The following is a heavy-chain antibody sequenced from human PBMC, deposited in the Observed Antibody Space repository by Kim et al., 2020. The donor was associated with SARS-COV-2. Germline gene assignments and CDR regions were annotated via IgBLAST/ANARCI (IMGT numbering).Heavy chain of an antibody. Sequence: SETLSLTCSVSGDSMTSYFWSWIRQSPGKGLEWIGYIYSTGSSNYNPSLKSRVIMFVDTSKNQISLNLSSVTAADTAVYYCSRRYNWKGNWGHAFYVWG. CDR3: SRRYNWKGNWGHAFYV. J-gene: IGHJ3*01. V-gene: IGHV4-4*08. D-gene: IGHD1-1*01. CDR2: IYSTGSS. CDR1: GDSMTSYF.